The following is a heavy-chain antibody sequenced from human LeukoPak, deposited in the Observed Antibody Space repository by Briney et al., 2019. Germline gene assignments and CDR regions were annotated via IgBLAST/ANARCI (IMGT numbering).Heavy chain of an antibody. V-gene: IGHV3-53*01. CDR3: ARTYYYDSSGYNPFDY. CDR1: GFTFSSYA. J-gene: IGHJ4*02. CDR2: IYSGGST. D-gene: IGHD3-22*01. Sequence: TGGSLRLSCAASGFTFSSYAMSWVRQAPGKGLEWVSVIYSGGSTYYADSVKGRFTISRDKSKNTLYLQMNSLRAEDTAVYYCARTYYYDSSGYNPFDYWGQGTLVTVSS.